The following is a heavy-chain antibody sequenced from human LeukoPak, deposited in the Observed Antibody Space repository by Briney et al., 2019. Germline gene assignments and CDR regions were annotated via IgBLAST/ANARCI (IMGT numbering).Heavy chain of an antibody. CDR3: AKVSCGGNCFYAFDV. V-gene: IGHV3-23*01. CDR2: ISASSGNT. Sequence: GGSLRLSCATSGFTFSSYALNWVRQAPGKGLEWVAGISASSGNTFYADSVKGRFTIYRDSSKSTLFLQMNSLRAEDTAVYYCAKVSCGGNCFYAFDVWGRGTMVAVCS. J-gene: IGHJ3*01. D-gene: IGHD2-21*02. CDR1: GFTFSSYA.